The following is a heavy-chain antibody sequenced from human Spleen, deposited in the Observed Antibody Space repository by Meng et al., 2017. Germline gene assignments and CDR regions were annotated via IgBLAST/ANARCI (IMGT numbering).Heavy chain of an antibody. CDR3: ARVGYYDSSNYYAYFQH. Sequence: GESLKISCAASGFPFSIAQMSWVRQTSGKGLEWVGHIRSKVDGEKTDYAAPVKGRFTFSRDNSRNTLYLQMNSLRAEDTAVYFCARVGYYDSSNYYAYFQHWGQGTLVTVSS. J-gene: IGHJ1*01. D-gene: IGHD3-22*01. CDR1: GFPFSIAQ. CDR2: IRSKVDGEKT. V-gene: IGHV3-15*01.